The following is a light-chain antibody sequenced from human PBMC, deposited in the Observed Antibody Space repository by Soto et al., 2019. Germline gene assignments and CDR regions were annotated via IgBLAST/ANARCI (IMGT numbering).Light chain of an antibody. CDR3: QQRGNWPH. CDR1: QTINNY. V-gene: IGKV3-11*01. J-gene: IGKJ5*01. Sequence: EIVLTQSPATLSLSPGERATLSCRASQTINNYLAWYQHKPGQAPRLLIYDASTRATGIPARFSGSGSGTDFHLTISSLEPEDFAPYFFQQRGNWPHFGQGKRLEI. CDR2: DAS.